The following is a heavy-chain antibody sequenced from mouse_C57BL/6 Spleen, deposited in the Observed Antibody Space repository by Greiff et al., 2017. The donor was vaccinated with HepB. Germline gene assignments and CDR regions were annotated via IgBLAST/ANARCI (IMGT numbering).Heavy chain of an antibody. D-gene: IGHD4-1*01. CDR3: ARSPGTGDY. Sequence: VKLMESGAELARPGASVKLSCKASGYTFTSYGISWVKQRTGQGLEWIGEIYPRSGNTYYNEKFKGKATLTADKSSSTAYMELRSLTSEDSAVYFCARSPGTGDYWGQGTTLTVSS. V-gene: IGHV1-81*01. J-gene: IGHJ2*01. CDR2: IYPRSGNT. CDR1: GYTFTSYG.